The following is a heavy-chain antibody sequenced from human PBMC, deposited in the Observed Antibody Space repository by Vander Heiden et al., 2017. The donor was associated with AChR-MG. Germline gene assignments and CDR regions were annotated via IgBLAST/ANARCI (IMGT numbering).Heavy chain of an antibody. CDR2: SSGNSGSI. D-gene: IGHD2-2*01. Sequence: EVQLVESGGGLVQPGRSLRLSCAASGFTFDDYAMHWCRQAPGKGLEWVSGSSGNSGSIGYADSVKGRFTISRDNAKNSLYLQMNSLRAEDTALYYCAKDIMGDIVVVPAHTGGWGYYMDVWGKGTTVTVSS. V-gene: IGHV3-9*01. J-gene: IGHJ6*03. CDR1: GFTFDDYA. CDR3: AKDIMGDIVVVPAHTGGWGYYMDV.